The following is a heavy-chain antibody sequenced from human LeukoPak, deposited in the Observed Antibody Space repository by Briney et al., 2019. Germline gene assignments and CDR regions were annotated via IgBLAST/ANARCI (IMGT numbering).Heavy chain of an antibody. Sequence: GASVKVSCKASGYTFTSYGISWVRQAPGQGLEWMGWISAYNGNTNYAQKLQGRVTMTTDTSTSTAYMEPRSLRSDDTAVYYCARNTADTAMVITSFDYWGQGTLVTVSS. CDR1: GYTFTSYG. D-gene: IGHD5-18*01. V-gene: IGHV1-18*01. CDR3: ARNTADTAMVITSFDY. J-gene: IGHJ4*02. CDR2: ISAYNGNT.